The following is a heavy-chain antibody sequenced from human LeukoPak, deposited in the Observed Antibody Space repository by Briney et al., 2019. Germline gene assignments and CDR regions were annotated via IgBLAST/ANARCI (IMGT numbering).Heavy chain of an antibody. Sequence: PSETLSLTCTVSGGSISSSSYYWGWIRQPPGKGLEWIGSIYYSGGTYYNPSLKSRVTISVDTSKNQFSLKLSSVTAADTAVYYCARLDWTYRPFDIWGQGTMVTVSS. CDR2: IYYSGGT. V-gene: IGHV4-39*01. CDR3: ARLDWTYRPFDI. J-gene: IGHJ3*02. D-gene: IGHD3/OR15-3a*01. CDR1: GGSISSSSYY.